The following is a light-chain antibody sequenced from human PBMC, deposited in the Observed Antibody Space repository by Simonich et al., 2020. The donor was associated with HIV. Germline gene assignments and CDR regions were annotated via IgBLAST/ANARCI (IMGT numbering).Light chain of an antibody. V-gene: IGKV1-13*02. Sequence: IQLTQSPSSLSASVGHRVTITCRASQGISRALAWYQQKPGEAPKRLIYDASILESGVPSRFSGSGSGTDFTLTISSLQPEDFATYYCQQFNSYPLTFGGGTKVEIK. J-gene: IGKJ4*01. CDR1: QGISRA. CDR3: QQFNSYPLT. CDR2: DAS.